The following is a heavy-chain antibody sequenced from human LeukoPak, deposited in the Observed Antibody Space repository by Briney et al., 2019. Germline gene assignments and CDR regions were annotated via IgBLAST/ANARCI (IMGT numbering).Heavy chain of an antibody. CDR1: GGSINTYY. D-gene: IGHD3-10*01. CDR2: VYHSGTS. CDR3: ARGLRLGELSAGRYFDY. J-gene: IGHJ4*02. V-gene: IGHV4-59*01. Sequence: SETLSLTCTVSGGSINTYYWSWIRQPPGKGLEWIASVYHSGTSNYNPSLRSRVTISVDTSKNQFSLRVNSVTAADTALYCARGLRLGELSAGRYFDYWGQGTLVTVSS.